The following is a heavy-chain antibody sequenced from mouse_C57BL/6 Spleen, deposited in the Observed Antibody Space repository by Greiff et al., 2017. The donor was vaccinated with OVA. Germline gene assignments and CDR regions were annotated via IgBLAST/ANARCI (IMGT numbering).Heavy chain of an antibody. CDR1: GFSLTSYG. Sequence: VKLVESGPGLVAPSQSLSITCTVSGFSLTSYGVDWVRQSPGKGLEWLGVIWGVGSTNYNSALKSRLSISKDNSKSQVFLKMNSLQTDDTAMYYCASGHGSSSWFAYWGQGTLVTVSA. D-gene: IGHD1-1*01. J-gene: IGHJ3*01. V-gene: IGHV2-6*01. CDR3: ASGHGSSSWFAY. CDR2: IWGVGST.